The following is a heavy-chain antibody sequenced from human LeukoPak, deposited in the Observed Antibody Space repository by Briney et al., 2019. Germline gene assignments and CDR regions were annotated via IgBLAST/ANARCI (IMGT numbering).Heavy chain of an antibody. Sequence: GGSLRLSCAASGFTFSSSAMTWVRQAPGKGLEWVSPISGSGGSTKYADSVKGRFTISRDNSKNALYLQMNSLRAEDTAVYYCAKDQEYSSSSWFDYWGQGTLVTVSS. V-gene: IGHV3-23*01. D-gene: IGHD6-6*01. CDR1: GFTFSSSA. J-gene: IGHJ4*02. CDR3: AKDQEYSSSSWFDY. CDR2: ISGSGGST.